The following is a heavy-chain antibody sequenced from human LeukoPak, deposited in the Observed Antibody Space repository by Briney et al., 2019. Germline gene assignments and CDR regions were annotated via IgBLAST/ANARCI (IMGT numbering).Heavy chain of an antibody. CDR2: INHGGTT. D-gene: IGHD6-6*01. Sequence: PSGTLSLTCAVYGGSFSGYYWSWIRQSPGKGLQWIGEINHGGTTNYNPSLKSRVTISVDTSKSQFSLKVTSVTAADTALYHCARGPSTAARPGFDYWGRGALVTVSS. CDR1: GGSFSGYY. J-gene: IGHJ4*02. V-gene: IGHV4-34*01. CDR3: ARGPSTAARPGFDY.